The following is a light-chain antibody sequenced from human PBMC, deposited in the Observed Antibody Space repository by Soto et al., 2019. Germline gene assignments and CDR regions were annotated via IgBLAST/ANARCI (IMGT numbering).Light chain of an antibody. CDR3: QSYDSSLSGYV. V-gene: IGLV1-40*01. CDR2: GNI. J-gene: IGLJ1*01. Sequence: HSAQTHPPSVSWAPGQRVTISCTGSNSNIGAGYDVHWYQQLPGTAPKLLIYGNINRPSGVPDRFSGSKSGTSASLAITGLQAEDEPDYYCQSYDSSLSGYVFGTGTKVTVL. CDR1: NSNIGAGYD.